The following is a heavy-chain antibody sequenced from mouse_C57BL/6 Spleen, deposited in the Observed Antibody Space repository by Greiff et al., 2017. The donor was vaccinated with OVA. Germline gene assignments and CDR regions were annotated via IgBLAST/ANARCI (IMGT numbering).Heavy chain of an antibody. J-gene: IGHJ2*01. CDR2: IDPETGGT. CDR1: GYTFTDYE. V-gene: IGHV1-15*01. Sequence: VQLQQSGAELVRPGASVTLSCKASGYTFTDYEMHWVKQTPVHGLEWIGAIDPETGGTAYNQKFKGKAILTADKSSSTAYMELRSLTSEDSAVYYCTRWRDSNFFDYWGQGTTLTVSS. CDR3: TRWRDSNFFDY. D-gene: IGHD2-5*01.